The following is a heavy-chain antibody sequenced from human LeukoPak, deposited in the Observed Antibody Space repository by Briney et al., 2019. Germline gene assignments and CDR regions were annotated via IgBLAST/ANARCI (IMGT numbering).Heavy chain of an antibody. J-gene: IGHJ6*03. D-gene: IGHD5-24*01. V-gene: IGHV4-59*01. Sequence: PSETLSLTCTVSGGSISSYYSSWIRQPPGKGLEWIGYIYYSGSTNYNPSLKSRVTISVDTSKNQFSLKLSSVTAADTAVYYCARVLDGYNDYYMDVWGKGTTVTVSS. CDR3: ARVLDGYNDYYMDV. CDR1: GGSISSYY. CDR2: IYYSGST.